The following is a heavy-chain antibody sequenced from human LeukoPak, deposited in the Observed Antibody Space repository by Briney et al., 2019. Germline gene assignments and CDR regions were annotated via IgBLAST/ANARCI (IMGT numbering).Heavy chain of an antibody. CDR1: GFTFSSYW. D-gene: IGHD3-9*01. CDR2: IKQDGSEK. V-gene: IGHV3-7*01. Sequence: GGSLRLSCAASGFTFSSYWMSGVRQAPGKGLEWVANIKQDGSEKYYVDSVKGRFTISRDNAKNSLYLQMNSLRAEDTAVYYCARAPHLAYDILTGYYYLDYWGQGTLVTVSS. CDR3: ARAPHLAYDILTGYYYLDY. J-gene: IGHJ4*02.